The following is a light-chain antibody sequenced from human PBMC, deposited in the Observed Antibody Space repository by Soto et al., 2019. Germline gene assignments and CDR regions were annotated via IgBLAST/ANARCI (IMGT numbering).Light chain of an antibody. V-gene: IGKV1-39*01. CDR1: QSISNN. Sequence: DIQMTQSPSSLSASVEDRVIITCRASQSISNNLNWYQQKPGKAPKLLIFAASSLPSGIPSRFSGSRSGPDYTLTISSLQPEDFAAYYCQQNYSSPPTFGQGTKVEIK. CDR3: QQNYSSPPT. J-gene: IGKJ1*01. CDR2: AAS.